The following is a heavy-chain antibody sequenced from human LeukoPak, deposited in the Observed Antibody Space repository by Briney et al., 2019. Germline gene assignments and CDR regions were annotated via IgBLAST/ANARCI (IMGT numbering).Heavy chain of an antibody. V-gene: IGHV1-2*02. CDR3: ASMIAVAVAFDY. Sequence: ASVKVSCKASGDTFTGYYMHWVRQAPGQGLEWMGWINPNSGGTNYAQKFQGRVTMTRDTSISTAYMELSRLRSDDTAVYYCASMIAVAVAFDYWGQGTLVTVSS. CDR2: INPNSGGT. CDR1: GDTFTGYY. J-gene: IGHJ4*02. D-gene: IGHD6-19*01.